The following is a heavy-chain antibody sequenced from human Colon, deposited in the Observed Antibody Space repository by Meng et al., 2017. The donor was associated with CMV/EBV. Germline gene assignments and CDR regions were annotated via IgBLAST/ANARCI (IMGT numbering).Heavy chain of an antibody. J-gene: IGHJ4*02. CDR2: ITDSGGDT. D-gene: IGHD3-3*01. V-gene: IGHV3-23*01. CDR3: AKGSATSRPYYFDY. Sequence: GESLKISCAASGFTFTNYAMSWVRQAPGKGLEWVSAITDSGGDTYHADSVKGRFTISRDNSKNTLSLQMNSLRAEDTAVYYCAKGSATSRPYYFDYWDQGTLDTVSS. CDR1: GFTFTNYA.